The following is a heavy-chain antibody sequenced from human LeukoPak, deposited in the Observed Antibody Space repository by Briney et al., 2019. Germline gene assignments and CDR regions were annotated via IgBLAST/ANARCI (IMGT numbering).Heavy chain of an antibody. J-gene: IGHJ4*02. CDR3: AREGSDGYLFDY. Sequence: SETLSLTCSVSGGSISNSAYYWAWIRQPPGKGLEWIGTIYYSGSTYYNPSLKSRVTINPDTSKNQFSLQLNSVTPEDTAVYYCAREGSDGYLFDYWGQGSLVIVSS. CDR1: GGSISNSAYY. CDR2: IYYSGST. V-gene: IGHV4-39*02. D-gene: IGHD3-16*01.